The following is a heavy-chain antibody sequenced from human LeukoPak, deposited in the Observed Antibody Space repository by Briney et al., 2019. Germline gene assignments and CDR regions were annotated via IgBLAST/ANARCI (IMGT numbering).Heavy chain of an antibody. Sequence: ASVKVSCKASGYTLTGYYMHWLRQAPGQGLGWRGWINPSSGDTNYAQKFQGRVTMTRDTSISTAYMELNRLTSDDTAVYFCATNPYEYYFDYWGQGTLVTVYS. CDR2: INPSSGDT. CDR1: GYTLTGYY. D-gene: IGHD5-12*01. V-gene: IGHV1-2*02. CDR3: ATNPYEYYFDY. J-gene: IGHJ4*02.